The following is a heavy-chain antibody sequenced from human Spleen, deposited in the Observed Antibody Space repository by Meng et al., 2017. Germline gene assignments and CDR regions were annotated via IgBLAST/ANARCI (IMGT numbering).Heavy chain of an antibody. CDR2: INHSGST. Sequence: SETLSLTCAVYGGSFSGYYWSWIRQPPGKGLEWIGEINHSGSTNYNPYLKSRVTISVDTSKNQFSLKLSSVTAADTAVYYCARGRNYYDSSGYYPLYYYYGMDVWGQGTTVTVSS. CDR3: ARGRNYYDSSGYYPLYYYYGMDV. CDR1: GGSFSGYY. D-gene: IGHD3-22*01. J-gene: IGHJ6*02. V-gene: IGHV4-34*01.